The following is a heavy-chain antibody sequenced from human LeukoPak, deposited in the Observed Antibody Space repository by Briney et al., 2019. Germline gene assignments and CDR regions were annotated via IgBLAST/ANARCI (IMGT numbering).Heavy chain of an antibody. CDR3: ARDSMTFFDL. V-gene: IGHV4-59*01. CDR1: GGSISSYY. Sequence: SETLSLTRTVSGGSISSYYWSWIRQPPGKGLEWIGYIYYSGSTNYNPSLKSRVTISVDTSKNQFSLKLSSVTAADTAVYYCARDSMTFFDLWGRGTLVTVSS. CDR2: IYYSGST. D-gene: IGHD2-21*02. J-gene: IGHJ2*01.